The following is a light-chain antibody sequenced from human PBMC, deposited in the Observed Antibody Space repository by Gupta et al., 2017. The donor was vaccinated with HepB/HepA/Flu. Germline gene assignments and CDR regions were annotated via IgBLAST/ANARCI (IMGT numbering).Light chain of an antibody. Sequence: QSVLTQPPSASGPPGQRVTISCSGSSSSIRSNYFYWYQHLPGTAPKLLIYRSNQRPSGVPDRFSGSKSGTSASLAISGLRSEDEADYYFVAVDDSRNSRVFGGGTKVTVL. CDR3: VAVDDSRNSRV. J-gene: IGLJ3*02. V-gene: IGLV1-47*01. CDR1: SSSIRSNY. CDR2: RSN.